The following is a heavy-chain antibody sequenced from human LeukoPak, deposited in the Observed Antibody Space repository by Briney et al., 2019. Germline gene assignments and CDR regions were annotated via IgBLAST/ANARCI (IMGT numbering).Heavy chain of an antibody. D-gene: IGHD3-16*01. CDR2: INHSGST. J-gene: IGHJ5*02. CDR3: ARESTIGGWFDP. CDR1: GGSFSGYY. V-gene: IGHV4-34*01. Sequence: SETLSLTCAVYGGSFSGYYWSWIRQPPGKGLEWIGEINHSGSTNYNPSLKSRVTISVDTSKNQFSLKLSSVTAADTAVYYCARESTIGGWFDPWGQGTLVTVSS.